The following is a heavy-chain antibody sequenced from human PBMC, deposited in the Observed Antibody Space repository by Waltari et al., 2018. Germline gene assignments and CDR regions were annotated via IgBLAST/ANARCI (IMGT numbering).Heavy chain of an antibody. J-gene: IGHJ3*02. Sequence: QVQLQQWGAGLLKPSETLSLTCAVYGGSFSGYYWSWIRQPPGKGMEWSGEINHSGRTNYNPSLTSRVTVSVDTSKNQFSLKLSSVTAADTAVYYCARQHRRWDPRGAFDIWGQGTMVTVSS. CDR3: ARQHRRWDPRGAFDI. V-gene: IGHV4-34*01. CDR2: INHSGRT. D-gene: IGHD1-26*01. CDR1: GGSFSGYY.